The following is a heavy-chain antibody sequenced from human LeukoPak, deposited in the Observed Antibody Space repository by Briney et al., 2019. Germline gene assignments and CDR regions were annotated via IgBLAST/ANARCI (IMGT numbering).Heavy chain of an antibody. J-gene: IGHJ4*02. D-gene: IGHD3-9*01. CDR3: ARGAKILRYFDWLFAY. V-gene: IGHV3-48*04. CDR1: GFTFSSAW. CDR2: ISSSSSTI. Sequence: GGSLRLSCAASGFTFSSAWLSWVRQAPGNGLAWVSYISSSSSTIYYADSVKGRFTISRDNAKNSLYLQMNSLRAEDTAVYYCARGAKILRYFDWLFAYWGQGTLVTVSS.